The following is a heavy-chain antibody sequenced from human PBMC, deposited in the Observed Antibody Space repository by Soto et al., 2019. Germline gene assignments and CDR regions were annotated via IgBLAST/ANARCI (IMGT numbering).Heavy chain of an antibody. CDR2: ISGSGGGT. V-gene: IGHV3-23*01. J-gene: IGHJ4*02. CDR1: GFTFISYA. CDR3: ARESDH. Sequence: WGSLRLSCAASGFTFISYAISWVRQAAGKWLEWVSTISGSGGGTYYADSMKGRFTISRDNSKNTLYLQMYSLRVEDTAVYYCARESDHWGQGTLVTVSS.